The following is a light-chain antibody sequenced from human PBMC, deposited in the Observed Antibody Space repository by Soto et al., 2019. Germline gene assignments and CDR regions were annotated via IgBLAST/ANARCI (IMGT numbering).Light chain of an antibody. V-gene: IGKV3-20*01. CDR1: QSLSSSY. J-gene: IGKJ2*01. Sequence: EIVLTQSPGTLSLSPGERATLSCRASQSLSSSYLAWYQQKPCQAPRLLIYGASSRATGIPDRFSGSRSGTGFTLTISRLEPEDFAVYYCQQYGGSPPYTFGQGTKVEIK. CDR2: GAS. CDR3: QQYGGSPPYT.